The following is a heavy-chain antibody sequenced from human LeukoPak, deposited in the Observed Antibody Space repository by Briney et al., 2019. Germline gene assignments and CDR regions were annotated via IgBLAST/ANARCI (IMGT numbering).Heavy chain of an antibody. Sequence: SETLSLTCTVSGGSISSYYWSWIRQPPGKGLEWIGYIYYSGSTNYNPSLKSRVTISVDTSKNQSSLKLSSVTAADTAVYYCARDKGVARKGYFDYWGQGTLVTVSS. V-gene: IGHV4-59*01. CDR1: GGSISSYY. CDR2: IYYSGST. D-gene: IGHD5-12*01. J-gene: IGHJ4*02. CDR3: ARDKGVARKGYFDY.